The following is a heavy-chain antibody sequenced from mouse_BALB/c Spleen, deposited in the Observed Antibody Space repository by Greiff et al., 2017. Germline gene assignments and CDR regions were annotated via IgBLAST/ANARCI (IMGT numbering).Heavy chain of an antibody. J-gene: IGHJ4*01. CDR2: IDPANGNT. Sequence: VQLQQSGAELVKPGASVKLSCTASGFNIKDTYMHWVKQRPEQGLEWIGRIDPANGNTKYDPKFQGKATITADTSSNTAYLQLSSLTSEDTAVYYCARGDGYVYYAMDYWGQGTSVTVSS. CDR3: ARGDGYVYYAMDY. CDR1: GFNIKDTY. D-gene: IGHD2-3*01. V-gene: IGHV14-3*02.